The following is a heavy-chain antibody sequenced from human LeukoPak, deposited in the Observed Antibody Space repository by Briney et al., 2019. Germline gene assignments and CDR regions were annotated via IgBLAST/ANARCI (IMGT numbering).Heavy chain of an antibody. D-gene: IGHD3-22*01. CDR1: GFTFSSYG. J-gene: IGHJ4*03. V-gene: IGHV3-30*18. Sequence: GRSLRLSCAASGFTFSSYGMHWVRQAPGKGLEWVAVISYDGSNKYYADSVKGRFTISRDNSKNTLYLQMNSLRAEDTAVFYCAKGKGDYYDSSGSFDYWGQGTTVTVSS. CDR3: AKGKGDYYDSSGSFDY. CDR2: ISYDGSNK.